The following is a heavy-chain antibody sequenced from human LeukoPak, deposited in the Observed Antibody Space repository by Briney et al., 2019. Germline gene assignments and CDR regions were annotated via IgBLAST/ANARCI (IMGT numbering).Heavy chain of an antibody. CDR3: AIALHYYVVMDG. J-gene: IGHJ6*02. V-gene: IGHV3-23*01. CDR1: GFTFSAYA. CDR2: IGSDGKT. D-gene: IGHD3-10*02. Sequence: GGSLRLSCEASGFTFSAYAMTWVRQAPGKGLEWVSSIGSDGKTHYSESVKGRFAISRDNSKSMLFLQLNSLRAEDTALYYCAIALHYYVVMDGWGQGTTVTVSS.